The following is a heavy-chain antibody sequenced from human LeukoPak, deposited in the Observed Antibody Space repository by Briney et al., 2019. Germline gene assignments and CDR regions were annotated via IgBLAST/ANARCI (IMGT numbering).Heavy chain of an antibody. D-gene: IGHD1-1*01. Sequence: GGSLRLSCAASGFTFSSYAMCWARQAPGKGLEWVSALYGSGETTYYADSVKGRFTVSRDNSKNTLYLQMDGLRAEDTAVYYCAKMAGMTRQVYYMDVWGKGATVTVSS. J-gene: IGHJ6*03. CDR2: LYGSGETT. V-gene: IGHV3-23*01. CDR3: AKMAGMTRQVYYMDV. CDR1: GFTFSSYA.